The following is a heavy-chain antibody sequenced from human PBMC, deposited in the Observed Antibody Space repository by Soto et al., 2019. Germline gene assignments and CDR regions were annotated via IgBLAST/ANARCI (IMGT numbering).Heavy chain of an antibody. D-gene: IGHD6-6*01. CDR2: IYYSGST. Sequence: QVQLQESGPGLVKPSQTLSLTCTVSGGSISSGDYYWSWIRQPPGKGLEWIGYIYYSGSTYYNPSLKSRVPISVDTSKDQFSLKLSSVTAADTAVYSCARGDFLAALHGMDVWGQGTTVTVSS. CDR1: GGSISSGDYY. CDR3: ARGDFLAALHGMDV. J-gene: IGHJ6*02. V-gene: IGHV4-30-4*01.